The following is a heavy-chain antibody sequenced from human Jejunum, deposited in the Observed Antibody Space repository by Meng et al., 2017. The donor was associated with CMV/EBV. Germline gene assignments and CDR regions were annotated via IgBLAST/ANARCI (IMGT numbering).Heavy chain of an antibody. CDR3: AKSGRADSSNYYYFDN. Sequence: PLSSRCMSWVRQAPGKGLDWVANIKEDGSERYYVDSVKGRFTISRDNARNSLYLQMSSLRAEDTAVYYCAKSGRADSSNYYYFDNWGQGTLVTVSS. J-gene: IGHJ4*02. CDR1: PLSSRC. V-gene: IGHV3-7*01. D-gene: IGHD3-22*01. CDR2: IKEDGSER.